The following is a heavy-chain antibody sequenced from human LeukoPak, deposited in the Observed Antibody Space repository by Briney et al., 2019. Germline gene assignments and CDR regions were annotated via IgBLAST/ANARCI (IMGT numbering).Heavy chain of an antibody. CDR3: ARDLRYCSSTSCSNYYYYGMDV. Sequence: NPSETLSLTCTVSGGSISSYYWSWIRQPTGKGLGWIGRIYTSGSTNYNPSLKSRVTMSVDTSKNQFSLKLSSVTAADTAVYYCARDLRYCSSTSCSNYYYYGMDVWGQGTTVTVSS. D-gene: IGHD2-2*01. CDR2: IYTSGST. CDR1: GGSISSYY. J-gene: IGHJ6*02. V-gene: IGHV4-4*07.